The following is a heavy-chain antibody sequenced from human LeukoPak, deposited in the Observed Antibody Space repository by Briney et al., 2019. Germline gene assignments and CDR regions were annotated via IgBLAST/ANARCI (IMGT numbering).Heavy chain of an antibody. D-gene: IGHD3-10*01. J-gene: IGHJ4*02. CDR3: ANSYYYGSGSYSPDY. CDR1: GFTFSSYA. V-gene: IGHV3-23*01. Sequence: GGSLRLSCAASGFTFSSYAMSWVRQAPGKGLEWVSAISGSGGSTYYADSVKGRFTVSRDNSKNTLYLQMNSLRAEDTAVYYCANSYYYGSGSYSPDYWGQGTLVTVSS. CDR2: ISGSGGST.